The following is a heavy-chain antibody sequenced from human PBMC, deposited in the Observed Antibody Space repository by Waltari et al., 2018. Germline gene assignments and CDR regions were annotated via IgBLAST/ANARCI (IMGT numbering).Heavy chain of an antibody. CDR2: IWYDGSNK. CDR3: AREREGYCSGGSCNGAIDY. D-gene: IGHD2-15*01. Sequence: QLQLQESGPGLVKPSETLSLTCTVSGGSISSSSYYWGWVRQAPGKGLEWVAVIWYDGSNKYYADSVKGRFTIARDNSKNTLYLQMNSLRAEDTAVYYCAREREGYCSGGSCNGAIDYWGQGTLVTVSS. CDR1: GGSISSSSYY. V-gene: IGHV3-33*08. J-gene: IGHJ4*02.